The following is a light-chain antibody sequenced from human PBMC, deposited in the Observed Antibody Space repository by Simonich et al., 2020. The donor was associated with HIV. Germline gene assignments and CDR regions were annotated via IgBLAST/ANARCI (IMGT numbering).Light chain of an antibody. CDR2: LNSYGSQ. CDR1: SGHSSYA. CDR3: QTWGTGIHV. Sequence: QLVLTQSPSASASLGASVKLTCTLSSGHSSYAIAWHQQQPEKGPRYLMKLNSYGSQSKGDGIPVPFSGSSSGAERYLTISSLQSEDEADYYCQTWGTGIHVFGGGTKLTVL. V-gene: IGLV4-69*01. J-gene: IGLJ3*02.